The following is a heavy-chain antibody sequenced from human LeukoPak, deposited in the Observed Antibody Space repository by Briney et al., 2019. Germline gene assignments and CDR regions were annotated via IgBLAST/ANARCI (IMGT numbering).Heavy chain of an antibody. CDR1: GFTFRAYW. J-gene: IGHJ4*02. CDR3: ARDGGGGLDS. Sequence: GGSLRLSCVASGFTFRAYWMTWVRQAPGKGLEWVANIKDDGRQKYYVDSVKGLFTISRDNAQNSLYLQMNSLRVEDTAVYYCARDGGGGLDSWGQGTLVTVSS. V-gene: IGHV3-7*01. CDR2: IKDDGRQK. D-gene: IGHD3-16*01.